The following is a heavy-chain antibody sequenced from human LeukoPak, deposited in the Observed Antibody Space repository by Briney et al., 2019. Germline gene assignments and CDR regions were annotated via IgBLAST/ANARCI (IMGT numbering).Heavy chain of an antibody. CDR1: GFTFSNYW. D-gene: IGHD3-16*01. J-gene: IGHJ4*02. CDR3: ARSLGGENDY. V-gene: IGHV3-74*01. Sequence: GGSLRLSCAASGFTFSNYWMHWVRQAPGKGLVWVSHINSDGSNTNYADSVKGRFTISRDNAKNTLYLQMNSLRVEDTAVYYCARSLGGENDYWGQGTLVTVSS. CDR2: INSDGSNT.